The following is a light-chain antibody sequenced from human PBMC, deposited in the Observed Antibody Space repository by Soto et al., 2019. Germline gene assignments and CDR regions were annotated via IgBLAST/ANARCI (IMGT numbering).Light chain of an antibody. J-gene: IGKJ3*01. CDR2: AAS. CDR3: QQSYSTHIT. V-gene: IGKV1-39*01. CDR1: QSISSY. Sequence: DIQMTQSPSSLSASVGDRVTITCRASQSISSYLNWYQQKPGKAPKLLIYAASSLQSGVPSRFSGSGSGTDFTLTISILQPEDFATYYCQQSYSTHITFGPGTKVDIK.